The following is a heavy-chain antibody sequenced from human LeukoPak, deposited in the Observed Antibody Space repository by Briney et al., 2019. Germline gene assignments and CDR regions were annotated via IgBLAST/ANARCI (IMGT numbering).Heavy chain of an antibody. CDR1: GYSFTSYW. V-gene: IGHV5-51*01. J-gene: IGHJ4*02. CDR3: ARRRNRDILTGYHYYFDY. Sequence: GESLKISCKGSGYSFTSYWISWVRQMPGKGLEWMGIIYPGDSDTRYSPSFQGQVTISADKSISTAYLQWSSPKASDTAMYYCARRRNRDILTGYHYYFDYWGQGTLVTVSS. D-gene: IGHD3-9*01. CDR2: IYPGDSDT.